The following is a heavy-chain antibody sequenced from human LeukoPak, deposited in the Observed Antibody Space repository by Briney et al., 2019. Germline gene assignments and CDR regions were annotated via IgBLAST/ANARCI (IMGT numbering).Heavy chain of an antibody. Sequence: GGSLRLSCAASGFTFDDYAMHWVRQAPGKGLEWVSLISGDGGSTYYADSVKGRFTISRDNSKNSLYLQMNSLRTEDTASYYCAKDMDYYGSGSYYRYYYYGMDVWGQGTTVTVSS. D-gene: IGHD3-10*01. CDR3: AKDMDYYGSGSYYRYYYYGMDV. CDR1: GFTFDDYA. V-gene: IGHV3-43*02. J-gene: IGHJ6*02. CDR2: ISGDGGST.